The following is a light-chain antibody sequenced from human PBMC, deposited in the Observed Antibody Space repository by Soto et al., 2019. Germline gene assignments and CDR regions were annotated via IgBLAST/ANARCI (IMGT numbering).Light chain of an antibody. J-gene: IGKJ2*01. Sequence: EIVMTQSPATLSVSPGERATLSCRASQSVSINLAWYQQKPGQAPRLLIYGASTRATGIPARFSGSGSGTEFTLTISSLQSEDFAVYYCRQYNNWPPVTFGQGTKLEIK. CDR3: RQYNNWPPVT. V-gene: IGKV3-15*01. CDR1: QSVSIN. CDR2: GAS.